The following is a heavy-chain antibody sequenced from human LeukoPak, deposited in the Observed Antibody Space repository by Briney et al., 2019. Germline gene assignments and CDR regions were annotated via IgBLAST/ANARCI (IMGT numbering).Heavy chain of an antibody. CDR1: GGTFSSYA. CDR3: ASGEYYYDSSGYPSPNWFDP. Sequence: SVKVSCKASGGTFSSYAISWVRQAPGQGLEWMGGIIPIFGTANYAQKFQGRVTITADKSTSTAYMELSSLRSEDTAVYYCASGEYYYDSSGYPSPNWFDPWGQGTLVTVSS. D-gene: IGHD3-22*01. CDR2: IIPIFGTA. V-gene: IGHV1-69*06. J-gene: IGHJ5*02.